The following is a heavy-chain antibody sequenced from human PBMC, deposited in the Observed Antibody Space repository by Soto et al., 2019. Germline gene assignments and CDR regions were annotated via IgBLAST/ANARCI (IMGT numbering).Heavy chain of an antibody. CDR2: ISFDGSLQ. D-gene: IGHD2-2*01. CDR1: GFGFSNFG. CDR3: MAHFGGEVAMPAADVTY. Sequence: QVQLVESGGGVVQPGRSLRLSCAASGFGFSNFGMHWVRQAPGKGLEWVAGISFDGSLQKYGDSVKGRFTISRDNSKNMLFLEMNSLRAEDTAVCAKMAHFGGEVAMPAADVTYWGQGTLVIVSS. J-gene: IGHJ4*02. V-gene: IGHV3-30*03.